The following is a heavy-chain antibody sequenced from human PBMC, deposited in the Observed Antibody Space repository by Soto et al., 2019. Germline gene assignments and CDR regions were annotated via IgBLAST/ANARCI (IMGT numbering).Heavy chain of an antibody. J-gene: IGHJ4*02. V-gene: IGHV4-31*03. CDR2: IYYSGST. CDR3: ARARIMITFGGVIPRTFDY. Sequence: SETLSLTCTVSGGSISSGGYYWSWIRQHPGKGLEWIGYIYYSGSTYYNPSLKSRVTISVDTSKNQFSLKLSSVTAADTAVYYCARARIMITFGGVIPRTFDYWGQGTLVTSPQ. D-gene: IGHD3-16*02. CDR1: GGSISSGGYY.